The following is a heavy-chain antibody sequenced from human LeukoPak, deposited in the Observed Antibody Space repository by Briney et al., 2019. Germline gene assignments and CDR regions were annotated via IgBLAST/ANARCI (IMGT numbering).Heavy chain of an antibody. CDR3: ARGLRYYDSGGYYYPDAFDI. J-gene: IGHJ3*02. V-gene: IGHV3-48*01. Sequence: GGSLRLSCAASGFTFSSYSMNWVRQAPGKGLEWVSYISSSSSIIYSADSVKGRFTISRDNAKNSLYLQMNSLRAEDTAVYYCARGLRYYDSGGYYYPDAFDIWGQGTMVTVSS. CDR2: ISSSSSII. CDR1: GFTFSSYS. D-gene: IGHD3-22*01.